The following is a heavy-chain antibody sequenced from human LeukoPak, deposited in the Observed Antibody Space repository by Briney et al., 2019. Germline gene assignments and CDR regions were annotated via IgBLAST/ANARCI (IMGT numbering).Heavy chain of an antibody. V-gene: IGHV3-21*01. J-gene: IGHJ4*02. Sequence: PGGSLRLSCAASGFTFSNYNLNWVRQAPGKGLEWVSFISSSSSYIYYADSVKGRFTISRDNAKNSLYLQMYSLRAEDTAVYYCARVYCSSPSCHPFFDYWGQGTLVTVSS. D-gene: IGHD2-2*01. CDR2: ISSSSSYI. CDR1: GFTFSNYN. CDR3: ARVYCSSPSCHPFFDY.